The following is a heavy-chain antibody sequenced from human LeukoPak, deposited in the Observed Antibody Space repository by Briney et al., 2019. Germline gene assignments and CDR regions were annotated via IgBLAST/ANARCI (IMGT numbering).Heavy chain of an antibody. Sequence: GGSLRLSCAASGFTFSSYGMHWVRQAPGKGLEWVAVIWYDGSNKYYADSVKGRFTISRDNSKNTLYLQMNSLRAEDTAVYYCARVRDPRQYYYDNSGYRNAFDIWGQGTMVTVSS. CDR1: GFTFSSYG. CDR3: ARVRDPRQYYYDNSGYRNAFDI. D-gene: IGHD3-22*01. J-gene: IGHJ3*02. CDR2: IWYDGSNK. V-gene: IGHV3-33*01.